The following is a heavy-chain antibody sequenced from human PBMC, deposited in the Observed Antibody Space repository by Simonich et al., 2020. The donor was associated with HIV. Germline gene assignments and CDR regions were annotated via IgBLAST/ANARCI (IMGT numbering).Heavy chain of an antibody. D-gene: IGHD3-16*01. J-gene: IGHJ1*01. V-gene: IGHV3-48*03. Sequence: EVQLVESGGGLLQPGGSLRLSCAASGFTFSSYEMNWVRQAPGKGLEWVSYMSSIDSTIYYADSVKGRFTISRDNAKNSLYLQMNSLRAEDTAVYYCARVWGGDYSALQYWGQGTLVTVSS. CDR2: MSSIDSTI. CDR3: ARVWGGDYSALQY. CDR1: GFTFSSYE.